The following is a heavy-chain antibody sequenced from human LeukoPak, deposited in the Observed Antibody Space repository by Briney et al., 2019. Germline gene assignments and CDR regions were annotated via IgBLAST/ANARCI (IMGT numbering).Heavy chain of an antibody. D-gene: IGHD5-12*01. CDR1: GFTFSSYG. Sequence: GGSLRLSCAASGFTFSSYGMSWVRQAPGKGLEWVSAISGSGGTTYYADSVKGRFTISRDNSKNTLFLQMNSLRAEDTAVYYCAKRGGYVPPNWFDPWGQGTLVTVSS. V-gene: IGHV3-23*01. CDR3: AKRGGYVPPNWFDP. J-gene: IGHJ5*02. CDR2: ISGSGGTT.